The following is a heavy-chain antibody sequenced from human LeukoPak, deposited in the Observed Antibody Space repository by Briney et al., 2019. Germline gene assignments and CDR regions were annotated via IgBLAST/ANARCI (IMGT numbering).Heavy chain of an antibody. CDR1: GFTFSSYA. CDR2: ISGSGGST. J-gene: IGHJ5*02. CDR3: AKEYDFWANNWFDP. D-gene: IGHD3-3*01. V-gene: IGHV3-23*01. Sequence: GGSLRLSCAASGFTFSSYAMSWVRQAPGKGLEWVSSISGSGGSTYYADAVKGRFTISRDNSKNTLYLQMNSLRGEDTAVYYCAKEYDFWANNWFDPWGQGTLVTVSS.